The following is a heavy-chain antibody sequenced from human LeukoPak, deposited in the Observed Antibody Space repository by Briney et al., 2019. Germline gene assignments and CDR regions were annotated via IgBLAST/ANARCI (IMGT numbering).Heavy chain of an antibody. V-gene: IGHV1-8*01. Sequence: ASVKVSCKASGYTFTSYDINWVRQATGQGFEWMGWMNPNSGNTGYAQKFQGRVTMTRNTSISTAYMELSSLRSEDTAVYYCARGLGYSSGWYEVMGYYFDYWGQGTLVTVSS. CDR2: MNPNSGNT. D-gene: IGHD6-19*01. CDR3: ARGLGYSSGWYEVMGYYFDY. CDR1: GYTFTSYD. J-gene: IGHJ4*02.